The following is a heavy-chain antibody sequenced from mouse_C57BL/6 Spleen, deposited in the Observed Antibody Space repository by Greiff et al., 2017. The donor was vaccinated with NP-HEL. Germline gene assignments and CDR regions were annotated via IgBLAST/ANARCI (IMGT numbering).Heavy chain of an antibody. CDR1: GYTFTSYW. J-gene: IGHJ1*03. CDR2: IDPSDSET. V-gene: IGHV1-52*01. CDR3: ARWYDYNWYFDV. D-gene: IGHD2-4*01. Sequence: QVQLQQSGAELVRPGSSVKLSCKASGYTFTSYWMHWVKQRPIQGLEWIGNIDPSDSETHYNQKFKDKATLTVDKSSSTAYMQLSSLTSEDSAVYYCARWYDYNWYFDVWGTGTTVTVSS.